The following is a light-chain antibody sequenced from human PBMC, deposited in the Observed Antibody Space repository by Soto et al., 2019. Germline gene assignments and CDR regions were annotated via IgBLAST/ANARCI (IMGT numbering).Light chain of an antibody. J-gene: IGKJ4*01. V-gene: IGKV3-11*01. Sequence: EILLTKSPSTLALSTGERATLSCRASQSIRTYLAWYQQKPGQAPRLLTYDASTRATDIPARFSGGGSGTDFTLTISRLEPEDFVVYYCQQFSSYPLTFGGGTKVDIK. CDR2: DAS. CDR3: QQFSSYPLT. CDR1: QSIRTY.